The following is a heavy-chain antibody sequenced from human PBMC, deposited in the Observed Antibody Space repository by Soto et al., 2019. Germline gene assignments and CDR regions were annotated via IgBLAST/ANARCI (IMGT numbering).Heavy chain of an antibody. CDR3: AAVSNPLLYADAFDI. V-gene: IGHV1-58*01. CDR1: GFTFTSSA. D-gene: IGHD3-10*01. Sequence: GASVKVSCKASGFTFTSSAVQWVRQAREQRLEWIGWIVVGSGNTNYAQKFQERVTITRDMSTSTAYMELSSLRSEDTAVYYCAAVSNPLLYADAFDIWGQGTMVTVSS. J-gene: IGHJ3*02. CDR2: IVVGSGNT.